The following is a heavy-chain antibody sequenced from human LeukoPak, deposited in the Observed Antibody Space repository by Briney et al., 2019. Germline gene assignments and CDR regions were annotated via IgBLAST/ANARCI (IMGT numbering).Heavy chain of an antibody. CDR2: MNPNSGNT. Sequence: ASVKVSCKASGYTFTSYDINWMRQATGQGLEWMGWMNPNSGNTGYAQKFQGRVTMTRNTSISTAYMELSSLRSEDTAVYDCARRYYYGSGSYYPNDYWGQGTLVTVSS. D-gene: IGHD3-10*01. J-gene: IGHJ4*02. CDR3: ARRYYYGSGSYYPNDY. V-gene: IGHV1-8*01. CDR1: GYTFTSYD.